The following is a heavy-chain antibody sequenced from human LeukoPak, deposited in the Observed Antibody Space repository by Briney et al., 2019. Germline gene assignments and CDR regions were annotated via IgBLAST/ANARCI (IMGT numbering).Heavy chain of an antibody. V-gene: IGHV3-64*01. CDR2: ISGNGDST. CDR1: GFTFSSYA. J-gene: IGHJ3*02. Sequence: GGSLRLSCAASGFTFSSYAMHWVRQAPGKGLEYVSAISGNGDSTYSANCVKGRFIISRDNSKNMLYLQMGSLRPEDMAMYYCARPGRDGYNYDAFDIWGQGTMVTVSS. CDR3: ARPGRDGYNYDAFDI. D-gene: IGHD5-24*01.